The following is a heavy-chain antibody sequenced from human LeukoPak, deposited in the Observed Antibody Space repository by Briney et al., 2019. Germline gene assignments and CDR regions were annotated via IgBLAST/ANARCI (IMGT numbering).Heavy chain of an antibody. J-gene: IGHJ4*02. Sequence: SETLSLTCTVSGGSISSYYWSWIRQPPGKGLEWIGYIYHSGSTNYNPSLKSRVTISVDTSKNQFSLKLSSVTAADTAVYYCARGRGSSDYWGQGTLVTVSS. CDR1: GGSISSYY. CDR2: IYHSGST. V-gene: IGHV4-59*01. D-gene: IGHD1-26*01. CDR3: ARGRGSSDY.